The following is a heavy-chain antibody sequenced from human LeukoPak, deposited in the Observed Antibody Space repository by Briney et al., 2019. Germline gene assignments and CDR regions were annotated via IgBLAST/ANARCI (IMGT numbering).Heavy chain of an antibody. CDR1: GFIVSSNY. Sequence: PGGSLRLSCVVSGFIVSSNYMSWVRQAPGKGLEWVSTISNSDNKPYYADSVKGRFTISRDNSKNTLHLQMNSLTAEDTAMYYCAKATGTLGNWGQGTLVTVSS. V-gene: IGHV3-23*01. J-gene: IGHJ4*02. CDR2: ISNSDNKP. D-gene: IGHD1-1*01. CDR3: AKATGTLGN.